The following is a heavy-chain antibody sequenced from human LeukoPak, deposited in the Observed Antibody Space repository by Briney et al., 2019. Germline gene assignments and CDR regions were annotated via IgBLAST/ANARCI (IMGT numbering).Heavy chain of an antibody. CDR2: ISTSSYYI. CDR3: ARDASGSSTGPIDS. D-gene: IGHD1-26*01. CDR1: GFTLRSYN. J-gene: IGHJ4*02. V-gene: IGHV3-21*01. Sequence: PGGSLRLSCAASGFTLRSYNMHWVRQAPGKGLEWVSYISTSSYYIYYADSVKGRFTISRDDAKNSLFLQMNSLRAEDTAIYYCARDASGSSTGPIDSWGQGTLVTVSS.